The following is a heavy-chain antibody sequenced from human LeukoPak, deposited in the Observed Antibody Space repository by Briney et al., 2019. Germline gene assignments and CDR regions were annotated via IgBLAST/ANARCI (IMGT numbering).Heavy chain of an antibody. D-gene: IGHD4/OR15-4a*01. CDR2: ISGSGGST. V-gene: IGHV3-23*01. CDR1: GFTFSSYA. CDR3: FLSANYYYYGMDV. Sequence: GGSLRLSCAASGFTFSSYAMSWVRQAPGKGLEWVSAISGSGGSTYYADSVKGRFTISRDNSENTLYLQMNSLRAEDTAVYYCFLSANYYYYGMDVWGQGTTVTVSS. J-gene: IGHJ6*02.